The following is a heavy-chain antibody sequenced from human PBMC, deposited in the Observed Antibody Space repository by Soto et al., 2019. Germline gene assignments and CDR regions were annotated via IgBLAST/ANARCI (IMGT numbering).Heavy chain of an antibody. CDR3: ARGGRSSVSNYGIDV. J-gene: IGHJ6*02. Sequence: QVQLVQSGTEVKKPGASVKVSCKTSGYGFTNFGISWVRQATGQGLEWMGWINGHNGNTDYAQSLQDRVTMTTDSATKTGYMALRNLRYDDTAVYFCARGGRSSVSNYGIDVWGQGTTVTVAS. V-gene: IGHV1-18*01. D-gene: IGHD3-10*01. CDR2: INGHNGNT. CDR1: GYGFTNFG.